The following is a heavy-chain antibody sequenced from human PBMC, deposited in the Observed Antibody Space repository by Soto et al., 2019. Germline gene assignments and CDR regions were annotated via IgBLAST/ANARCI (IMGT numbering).Heavy chain of an antibody. J-gene: IGHJ4*02. CDR3: AKVFVSSRYNWNYATIGLFPQGEFDY. CDR1: GFTFSSYA. Sequence: GGSLRLSCAASGFTFSSYAMSWVRQAPGKGLEWVSAISGSGGSTYYADSVKGRFTISRDNSKNTLYLQMNSLRAEDTAVYYCAKVFVSSRYNWNYATIGLFPQGEFDYWGQGTLVTVSS. V-gene: IGHV3-23*01. D-gene: IGHD1-7*01. CDR2: ISGSGGST.